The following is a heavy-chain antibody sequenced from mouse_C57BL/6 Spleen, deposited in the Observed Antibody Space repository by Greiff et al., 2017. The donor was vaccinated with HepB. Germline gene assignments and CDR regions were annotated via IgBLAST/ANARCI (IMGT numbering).Heavy chain of an antibody. CDR3: ARFYDGSPYWYFDV. Sequence: EVKLMESEGGLVQPGSSMKLSCTASGFTFSDYYMAWVRQVPEKGLEWVANINYDGSSTYYLDSLKSRFIISRDNAKNILYLQMSSLKSEDTATYYCARFYDGSPYWYFDVWGTGTTVTVSS. V-gene: IGHV5-16*01. J-gene: IGHJ1*03. CDR2: INYDGSST. D-gene: IGHD2-3*01. CDR1: GFTFSDYY.